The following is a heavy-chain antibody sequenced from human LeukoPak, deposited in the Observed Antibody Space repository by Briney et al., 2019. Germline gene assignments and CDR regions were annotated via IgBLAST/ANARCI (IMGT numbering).Heavy chain of an antibody. V-gene: IGHV1-46*01. CDR1: GYTFTSYY. CDR3: ARVSMIVVVDAFDI. D-gene: IGHD3-22*01. CDR2: INPGGGST. J-gene: IGHJ3*02. Sequence: ASVKVSCKASGYTFTSYYMHWVRQAPGQGLEWMGIINPGGGSTTYAQKLQGRVTMTTDTSTSTAYMELRSLRSDDTAVYYCARVSMIVVVDAFDIWGQGTMVTVSS.